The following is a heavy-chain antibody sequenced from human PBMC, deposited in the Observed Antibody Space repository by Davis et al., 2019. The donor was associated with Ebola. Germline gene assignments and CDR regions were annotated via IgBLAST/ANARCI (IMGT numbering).Heavy chain of an antibody. D-gene: IGHD4-17*01. Sequence: SVKVSCKASGGTFSSYAISWVRQAPGQGLEWMGGIIPILGIANYAQKFQGRVTITADESTSTAYMELSSLRSEDTAVYYCARSGNHHYGDYVPNWFDPWGQGTLVTVSS. CDR2: IIPILGIA. CDR3: ARSGNHHYGDYVPNWFDP. CDR1: GGTFSSYA. J-gene: IGHJ5*02. V-gene: IGHV1-69*10.